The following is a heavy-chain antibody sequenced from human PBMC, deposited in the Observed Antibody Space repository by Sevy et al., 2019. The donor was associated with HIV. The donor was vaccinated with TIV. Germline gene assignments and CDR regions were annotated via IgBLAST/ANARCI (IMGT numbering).Heavy chain of an antibody. CDR1: GFTFSSYA. D-gene: IGHD5-12*01. Sequence: GGSLRLSCAASGFTFSSYAMSWVRQAPGKGLEWVSAISGSGGSTYYADSVKGRFTISRDNAKNTLYLKMNSLRAEDTAVYYCAKLGGYSGYEFDYWGQGTLVTVSS. CDR2: ISGSGGST. V-gene: IGHV3-23*01. CDR3: AKLGGYSGYEFDY. J-gene: IGHJ4*02.